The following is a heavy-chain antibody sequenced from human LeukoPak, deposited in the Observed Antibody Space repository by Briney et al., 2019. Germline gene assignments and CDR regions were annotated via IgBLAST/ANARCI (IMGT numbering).Heavy chain of an antibody. CDR1: GFTFSSYG. CDR3: AKDALGYDFWSGYYTDYYYYGMDV. V-gene: IGHV3-30*18. J-gene: IGHJ6*02. Sequence: PGGSLRLSCAASGFTFSSYGMHWVRQAPGKGLEWVAVISYDGSNKYYADSVKGRFTISRDNSKNTLYLQMNSLRAEDTVVYYCAKDALGYDFWSGYYTDYYYYGMDVWGQGTTVTVSS. CDR2: ISYDGSNK. D-gene: IGHD3-3*01.